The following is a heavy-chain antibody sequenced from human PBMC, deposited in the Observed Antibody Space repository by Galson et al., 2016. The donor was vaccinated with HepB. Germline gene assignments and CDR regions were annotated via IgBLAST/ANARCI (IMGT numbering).Heavy chain of an antibody. D-gene: IGHD2-2*01. CDR2: FDPEDGET. J-gene: IGHJ6*02. V-gene: IGHV1-24*01. CDR3: ASIPPIRDCTGTSCYDYGMDV. CDR1: GYTLTELS. Sequence: SVKVSCKVSGYTLTELSMHWVRQAPGKGLEWMGGFDPEDGETIYAQKFQDRVTMTEDTSTDTAYMELSSLRSEDTAMYYCASIPPIRDCTGTSCYDYGMDVWGQGTTVTVSS.